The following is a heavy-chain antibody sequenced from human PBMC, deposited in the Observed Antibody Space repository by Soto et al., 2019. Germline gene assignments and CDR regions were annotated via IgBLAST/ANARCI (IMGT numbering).Heavy chain of an antibody. CDR2: IYYSGST. CDR3: ARHSSGPFDY. D-gene: IGHD6-19*01. Sequence: KPSETLSLTCTVSGGSISSGGYYWSWTRQHPGKGLEWIGYIYYSGSTYYNPSLKSRVTISVDTSKNQFSLKLSSVTAADTAVYYCARHSSGPFDYWGQGTLVTVSS. J-gene: IGHJ4*02. CDR1: GGSISSGGYY. V-gene: IGHV4-31*03.